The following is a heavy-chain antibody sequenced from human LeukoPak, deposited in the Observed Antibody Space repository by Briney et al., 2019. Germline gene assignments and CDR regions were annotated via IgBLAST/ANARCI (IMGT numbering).Heavy chain of an antibody. CDR2: IYYSGST. J-gene: IGHJ4*02. CDR3: AGGGGVVPFDY. CDR1: GGSISSGDYY. V-gene: IGHV4-30-4*08. Sequence: PSETLSLTCTVSGGSISSGDYYWSWIRQPPGKGLEWIGYIYYSGSTYYNPSLKSRVTISVDTSKNQFSLKLSSVTAADTAVYYCAGGGGVVPFDYWGQGTLVTVSS. D-gene: IGHD3-3*01.